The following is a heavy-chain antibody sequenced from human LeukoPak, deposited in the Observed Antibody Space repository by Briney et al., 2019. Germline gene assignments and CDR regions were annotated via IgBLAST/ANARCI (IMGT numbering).Heavy chain of an antibody. CDR1: GFTVSIYY. Sequence: PGGSLRLSGAASGFTVSIYYMSWFRQAPGKGREGVSIIYSGGSTYYADSVKGRFTISRDNSQNTVYLQMNSLRGDDTAVYYCARAEVIAIFDYWGQGTLVTVSS. CDR3: ARAEVIAIFDY. D-gene: IGHD2-21*01. V-gene: IGHV3-66*02. CDR2: IYSGGST. J-gene: IGHJ4*02.